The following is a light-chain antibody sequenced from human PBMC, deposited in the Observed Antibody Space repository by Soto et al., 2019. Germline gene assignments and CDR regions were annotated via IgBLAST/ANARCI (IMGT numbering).Light chain of an antibody. CDR3: CSYAGSRTYV. J-gene: IGLJ1*01. V-gene: IGLV2-23*01. CDR2: EDT. CDR1: SSDVGSYSL. Sequence: QSALTQPASVSGSPGQSITISCSGTSSDVGSYSLVSWYQQHPGKAPKVMIYEDTRRPSGISNRFSGSKSGNTASLTISGLQAEDEADYYCCSYAGSRTYVFGTGTKVTVL.